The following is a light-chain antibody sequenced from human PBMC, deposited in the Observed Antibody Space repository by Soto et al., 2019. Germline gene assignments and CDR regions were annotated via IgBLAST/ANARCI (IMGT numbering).Light chain of an antibody. CDR3: GTWYSSLNGYV. CDR1: RSNIGNNF. J-gene: IGLJ1*01. Sequence: QSVLTQPPSVSAAPGQEVTISCSGSRSNIGNNFVSWYQQFPGTAPKLLIYDNYKRTSGITDRISGSKSGTSATLGITGLQAGDAADYYCGTWYSSLNGYVFGPGTKVTVL. V-gene: IGLV1-51*01. CDR2: DNY.